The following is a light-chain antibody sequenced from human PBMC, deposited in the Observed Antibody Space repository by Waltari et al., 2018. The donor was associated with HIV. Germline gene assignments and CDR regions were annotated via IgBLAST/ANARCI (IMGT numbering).Light chain of an antibody. CDR2: EVT. Sequence: SALTQPASVSGSPGQSITISCTGTFSDVGSYNLASWYQQHPAEAPKLMIYEVTKRPSGISSRFPGSKSGNTDSLTISGLQAEDEANDYCCSYAGSRIHVIFGGGTKLTVL. CDR3: CSYAGSRIHVI. V-gene: IGLV2-23*02. CDR1: FSDVGSYNL. J-gene: IGLJ2*01.